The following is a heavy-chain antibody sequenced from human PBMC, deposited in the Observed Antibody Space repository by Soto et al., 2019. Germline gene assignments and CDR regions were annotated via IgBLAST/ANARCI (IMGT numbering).Heavy chain of an antibody. CDR2: ISSSGNTV. Sequence: EVHLVESGGALVQPGGSLRLSCAASRFTFSTYEMIWVRQAPGKGLEWVSYISSSGNTVYYADSVKGRFTISRDNTRNSLYLQMNSRRDEDTALYYCVRYCSSTLCNGVATRTFDYWGQGTLVTVSS. CDR3: VRYCSSTLCNGVATRTFDY. CDR1: RFTFSTYE. V-gene: IGHV3-48*03. J-gene: IGHJ4*02. D-gene: IGHD2-2*01.